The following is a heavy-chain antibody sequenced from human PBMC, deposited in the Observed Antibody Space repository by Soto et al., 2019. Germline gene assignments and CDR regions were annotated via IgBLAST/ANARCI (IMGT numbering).Heavy chain of an antibody. CDR1: GYSFTSLD. CDR2: MQPSSGRT. J-gene: IGHJ4*02. Sequence: QVQLVQSGAEVREPGASVKVSCKASGYSFTSLDINWVRQTTGQGLEWMGWMQPSSGRTGYAQKFQGRVTMTRDTSINTAYMELSSLTSADTAFYYWARGVTAGVDYWGQGTLVTVSS. CDR3: ARGVTAGVDY. D-gene: IGHD1-26*01. V-gene: IGHV1-8*01.